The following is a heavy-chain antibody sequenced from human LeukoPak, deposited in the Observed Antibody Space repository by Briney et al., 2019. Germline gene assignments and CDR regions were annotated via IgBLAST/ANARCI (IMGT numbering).Heavy chain of an antibody. CDR2: IYYSGST. D-gene: IGHD1-26*01. Sequence: SETLSLTCTVSGGSINSYYWSWIRQPPGKGLEWIGYIYYSGSTNYNPSLKSRVTISVDTSKNQFSLKLSSVTAADTAVYYCARMSGTNYYYYGMDVWGQGTTVTASS. V-gene: IGHV4-59*01. J-gene: IGHJ6*02. CDR3: ARMSGTNYYYYGMDV. CDR1: GGSINSYY.